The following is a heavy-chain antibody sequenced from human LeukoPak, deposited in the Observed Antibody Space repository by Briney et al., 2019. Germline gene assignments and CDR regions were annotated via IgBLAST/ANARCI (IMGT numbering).Heavy chain of an antibody. V-gene: IGHV4-34*01. D-gene: IGHD5-24*01. J-gene: IGHJ6*03. CDR1: GGSFSGYY. CDR2: IKHSGST. Sequence: SETLSLTCAVYGGSFSGYYWSWIRQPPGKGLEWIGEIKHSGSTNYNPSLKSRVTISVDTSKNQFSLKLSSVTAADTAVYYCARLGPLRAIRRTYYYYYMDVWGKGTTVTVSS. CDR3: ARLGPLRAIRRTYYYYYMDV.